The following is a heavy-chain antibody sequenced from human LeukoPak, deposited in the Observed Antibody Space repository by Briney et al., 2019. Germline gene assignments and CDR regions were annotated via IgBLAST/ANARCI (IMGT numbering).Heavy chain of an antibody. CDR3: ARANTWRSFFDY. CDR1: GGSISSSY. CDR2: IYYSGST. D-gene: IGHD2/OR15-2a*01. V-gene: IGHV4-59*01. Sequence: SETLSLTCTVSGGSISSSYWSWIRQPPGKGLEWIGYIYYSGSTNYNPSLKSRVTISVDTSKNQFSLKLSSVTAADTAVYYCARANTWRSFFDYWGQGTLVTVSS. J-gene: IGHJ4*02.